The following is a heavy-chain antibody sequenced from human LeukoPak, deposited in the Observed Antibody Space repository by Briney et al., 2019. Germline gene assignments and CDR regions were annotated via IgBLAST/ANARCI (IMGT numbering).Heavy chain of an antibody. CDR1: GFTFSSYS. V-gene: IGHV3-48*01. CDR3: ARVGSYGDYGDY. CDR2: ISPSSSTL. D-gene: IGHD4-17*01. Sequence: GGSLRLSCAASGFTFSSYSMNWVRQAPGKGLEWVSYISPSSSTLYYADSVKGRFTISRDNAKNSLYLQMNSLRAEDTAVYYCARVGSYGDYGDYWGQGTLVTVSS. J-gene: IGHJ4*02.